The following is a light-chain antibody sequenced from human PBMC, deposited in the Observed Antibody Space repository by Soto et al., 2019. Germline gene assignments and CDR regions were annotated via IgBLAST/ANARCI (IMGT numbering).Light chain of an antibody. CDR1: QGVGRF. V-gene: IGKV3-11*01. CDR2: DAS. CDR3: QQRGGWPLT. J-gene: IGKJ4*01. Sequence: EIVLTQSPATLSLSPGERAALSCRASQGVGRFIAWYQQKPGQAPRLLIYDASNRATGIPARFSGSGSETDFTLAIDNLEPEDFAVYYCQQRGGWPLTFGGGTKVEIK.